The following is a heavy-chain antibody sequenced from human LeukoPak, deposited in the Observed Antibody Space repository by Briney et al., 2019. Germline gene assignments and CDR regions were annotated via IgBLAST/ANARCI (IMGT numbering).Heavy chain of an antibody. CDR1: GGSISSYY. J-gene: IGHJ4*03. V-gene: IGHV4-4*07. CDR3: ARQYSSGFLGYFDY. CDR2: IYTSGST. D-gene: IGHD6-19*01. Sequence: SETLSLTCTVSGGSISSYYWSWIRQPAGKGLEWIGRIYTSGSTNYNPSLKSRVTMSVDTSKNQFSLKLSSVTAADTAVYYCARQYSSGFLGYFDYWGQGTLVTVSS.